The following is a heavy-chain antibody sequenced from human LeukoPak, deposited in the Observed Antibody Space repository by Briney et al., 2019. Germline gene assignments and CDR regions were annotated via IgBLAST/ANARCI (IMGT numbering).Heavy chain of an antibody. CDR1: GFSLTTYG. D-gene: IGHD3-16*01. Sequence: PGGSLRLSCVASGFSLTTYGMLWVRQAPGKGLQWVAFMRSDGTSKYYGDSVEGRFTISRDNSKSTLYLLMNSLSAEDTGIYYCAKDRPIKGGFDPWGQGTPVTVPS. CDR3: AKDRPIKGGFDP. J-gene: IGHJ5*02. V-gene: IGHV3-30*02. CDR2: MRSDGTSK.